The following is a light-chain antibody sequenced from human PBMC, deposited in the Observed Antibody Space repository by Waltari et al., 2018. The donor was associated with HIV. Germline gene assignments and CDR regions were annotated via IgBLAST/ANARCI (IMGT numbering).Light chain of an antibody. CDR3: SSYAGSNNRWV. CDR1: SSDVGGYNY. J-gene: IGLJ3*02. V-gene: IGLV2-8*01. CDR2: EVS. Sequence: QSALTQPPSASGSPGQSVTISCTGTSSDVGGYNYVSWYQHHPGKAPKLMIYEVSKRPSGVPDRFPVSKSGSTASLTVSGLQAEDEADYYCSSYAGSNNRWVFGGGTKLTAL.